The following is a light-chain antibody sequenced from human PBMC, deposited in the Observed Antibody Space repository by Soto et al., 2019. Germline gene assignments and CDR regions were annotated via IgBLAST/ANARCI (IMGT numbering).Light chain of an antibody. J-gene: IGKJ2*01. Sequence: EIVLTQSPGTLSLSPGERATLSCRASQSVNNNYLAWYQQRPGQTPRLLVNGVSNRATGIPDRFSGGGSGTDFTLTTRSLDPEHFAVYYCQPYGLPPRSFGQVTRVEIK. CDR1: QSVNNNY. CDR2: GVS. V-gene: IGKV3-20*01. CDR3: QPYGLPPRS.